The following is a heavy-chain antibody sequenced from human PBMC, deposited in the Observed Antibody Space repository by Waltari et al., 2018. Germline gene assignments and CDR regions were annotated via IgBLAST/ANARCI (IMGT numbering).Heavy chain of an antibody. CDR1: GLSCRNHW. D-gene: IGHD6-13*01. J-gene: IGHJ4*02. CDR3: TRGGRDSSWYWRD. CDR2: IKQDGSEK. V-gene: IGHV3-7*01. Sequence: EVQLVESGGGLAQPGGSLRLACAAYGLSCRNHWMTWVRQASGKGPEWVANIKQDGSEKYYMDSVKGRFTISRDNAKNSLYLQMNNLRVEDTAVYYCTRGGRDSSWYWRDWGQGTLVTVSS.